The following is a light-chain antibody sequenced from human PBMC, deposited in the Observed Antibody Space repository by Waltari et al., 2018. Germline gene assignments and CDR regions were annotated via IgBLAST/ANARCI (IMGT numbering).Light chain of an antibody. CDR2: EVT. CDR1: SSELGGYNY. V-gene: IGLV2-8*01. Sequence: QSALTQPPSASGSPGQSVTISCTGTSSELGGYNYVSWYQQHPGKAPKLMIYEVTKRPSGVPDRFSASKSGNTASLTVSGLQAEDEADYYCSSFAGSTNWVFGGGTKLTVL. CDR3: SSFAGSTNWV. J-gene: IGLJ3*02.